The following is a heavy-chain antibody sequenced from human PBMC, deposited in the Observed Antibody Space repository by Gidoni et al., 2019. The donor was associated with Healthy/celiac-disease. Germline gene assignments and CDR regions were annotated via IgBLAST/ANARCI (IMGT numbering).Heavy chain of an antibody. J-gene: IGHJ6*02. CDR3: TRSPLMVRGVIMGSLYYYYGMDV. CDR2: IRSKAYGGTT. Sequence: EVQLVESGGGLVQPGRSLRLSCTASGFTFGDYAMSWVRQAPGKGLEWVGFIRSKAYGGTTEYAASVKGRFTISRDDSKSIAYLQMNSLKTEDTAVYYCTRSPLMVRGVIMGSLYYYYGMDVWGQGTTVTVSS. V-gene: IGHV3-49*04. CDR1: GFTFGDYA. D-gene: IGHD3-10*01.